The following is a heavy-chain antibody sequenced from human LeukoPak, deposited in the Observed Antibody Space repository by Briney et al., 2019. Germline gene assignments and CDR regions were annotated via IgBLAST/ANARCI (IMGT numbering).Heavy chain of an antibody. CDR1: GFTFSYYS. J-gene: IGHJ6*02. V-gene: IGHV3-48*02. Sequence: GGSLRLSCAASGFTFSYYSMNWVRQAPGKGLEWVSYISSSSTAIYYADSVKGRFTISRDNAKNSLSLQMNSLRDEDTAVYYCARDRAGYYYGSGSAYGMDVWGQGTTVTVSS. CDR3: ARDRAGYYYGSGSAYGMDV. CDR2: ISSSSTAI. D-gene: IGHD3-10*01.